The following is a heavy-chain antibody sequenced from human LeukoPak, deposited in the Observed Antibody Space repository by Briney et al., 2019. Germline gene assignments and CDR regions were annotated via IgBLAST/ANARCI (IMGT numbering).Heavy chain of an antibody. CDR2: VKSDGTAT. CDR1: GFTFSSHL. D-gene: IGHD1-14*01. Sequence: PGGSLRLSCAASGFTFSSHLMHWVRQAQGTGLVWISSVKSDGTATNYADSVKGRFTISRDNAKNTLYLQMSSLRVEDTAVYYCVRKFATGDWGQGTLVTVSS. J-gene: IGHJ4*02. CDR3: VRKFATGD. V-gene: IGHV3-74*01.